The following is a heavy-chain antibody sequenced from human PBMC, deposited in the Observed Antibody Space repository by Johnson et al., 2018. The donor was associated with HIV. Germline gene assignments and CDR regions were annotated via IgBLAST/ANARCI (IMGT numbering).Heavy chain of an antibody. CDR3: ARGPAGTVTTGNDAFDI. D-gene: IGHD4-17*01. J-gene: IGHJ3*02. CDR1: GFSFDEYG. Sequence: VQLVESGGGVVRPGGSLRLSCAASGFSFDEYGMSWVRQAPCKGLEWVSGINWNGGSTGYADSVKGRFTISRDNAKNSLYLQMNSLRAEDTAVYYCARGPAGTVTTGNDAFDIWGQGTMVTVSS. V-gene: IGHV3-20*04. CDR2: INWNGGST.